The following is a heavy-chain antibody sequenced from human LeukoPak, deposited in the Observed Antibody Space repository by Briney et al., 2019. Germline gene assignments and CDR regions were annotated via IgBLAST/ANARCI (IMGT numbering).Heavy chain of an antibody. V-gene: IGHV4-30-2*01. CDR2: IYHSGNT. CDR1: GGSISNGDYY. J-gene: IGHJ4*02. D-gene: IGHD6-6*01. Sequence: SETLSLTCTVSGGSISNGDYYWSWIRQAPGEGLEWIAYIYHSGNTYYNPSLRSRVTISVDRSKNQFSLKLTSVTAADTAVYYCARMYSSSAGDYWGQGTLVTVSS. CDR3: ARMYSSSAGDY.